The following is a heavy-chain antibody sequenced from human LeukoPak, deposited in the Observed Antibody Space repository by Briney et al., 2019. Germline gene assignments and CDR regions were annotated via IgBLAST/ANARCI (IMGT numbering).Heavy chain of an antibody. J-gene: IGHJ4*02. CDR3: VRERSSGYPFSFEH. D-gene: IGHD3-22*01. V-gene: IGHV4-4*07. CDR1: APSITSYY. Sequence: SSQTLSPARTVAAPSITSYYWSCVRQPAGNGLEWLGRIYAGVITTYNPSLKSRVTMSVATSKTQFSLKLTSVTAADTAVYYCVRERSSGYPFSFEHWGQGSLVTVSS. CDR2: IYAGVIT.